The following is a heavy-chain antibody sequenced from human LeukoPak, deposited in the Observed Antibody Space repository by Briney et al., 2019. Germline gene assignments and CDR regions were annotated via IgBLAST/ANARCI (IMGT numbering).Heavy chain of an antibody. D-gene: IGHD6-19*01. CDR2: IYTSGTT. CDR3: ARLLRGYSSGWFPFGYFDY. Sequence: PSETLSLTCTVSGGSVRRGNYYWTWIRQPAGSGLEWIGRIYTSGTTDYNPSLRTRDTISVDASRNQFSLNLSSVTAADTAVYYCARLLRGYSSGWFPFGYFDYWGQGTLVTVSS. CDR1: GGSVRRGNYY. J-gene: IGHJ4*02. V-gene: IGHV4-61*02.